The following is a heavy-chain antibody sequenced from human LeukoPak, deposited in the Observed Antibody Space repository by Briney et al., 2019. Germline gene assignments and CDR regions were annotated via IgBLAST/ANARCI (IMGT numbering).Heavy chain of an antibody. CDR2: FSWDGGST. CDR1: GFTSDDYA. Sequence: GGSLSLSCAASGFTSDDYAMHWGRQAPGRGLGRVSLFSWDGGSTYYADSVKGRFTISRDNSKNSLYLQMNSLRAEDTALYYCAKGYCSSTSCSDYYYYYYMDVWGKGTTVTVSS. D-gene: IGHD2-2*01. V-gene: IGHV3-43D*03. CDR3: AKGYCSSTSCSDYYYYYYMDV. J-gene: IGHJ6*03.